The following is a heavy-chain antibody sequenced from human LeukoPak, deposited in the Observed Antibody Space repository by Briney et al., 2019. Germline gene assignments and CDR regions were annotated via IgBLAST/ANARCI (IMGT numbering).Heavy chain of an antibody. CDR1: GFTVSNNY. Sequence: GGSLRLSCAASGFTVSNNYMSWVRQAPGKGLEWVSVIYSGDNTYYVESVKGRFTISRDNSKNTLFLQMNRLRAEDTAVYYCARTPRYCSSTGCFYFDYWGQGTLVTLSS. D-gene: IGHD2-2*01. J-gene: IGHJ4*02. V-gene: IGHV3-66*02. CDR2: IYSGDNT. CDR3: ARTPRYCSSTGCFYFDY.